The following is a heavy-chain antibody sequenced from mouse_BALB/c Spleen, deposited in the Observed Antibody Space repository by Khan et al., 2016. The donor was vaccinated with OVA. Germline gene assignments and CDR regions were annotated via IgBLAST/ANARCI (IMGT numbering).Heavy chain of an antibody. CDR2: ISIGGGTT. CDR1: GFAFSSYD. D-gene: IGHD1-1*01. V-gene: IGHV5-12-1*01. J-gene: IGHJ2*01. CDR3: TRPHYYGSNYYFDY. Sequence: EVELVESGGGLVKPGGSLKLSCAASGFAFSSYDMSWVRQTPEKRLEWVAFISIGGGTTYYPDTVKGRFTISRDNAKNTLYLQMHSLKSEDTAMYYCTRPHYYGSNYYFDYWGQGTTLTVSS.